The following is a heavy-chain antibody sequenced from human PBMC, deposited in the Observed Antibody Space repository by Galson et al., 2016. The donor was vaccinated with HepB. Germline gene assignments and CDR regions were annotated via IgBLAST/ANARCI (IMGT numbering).Heavy chain of an antibody. D-gene: IGHD1-1*01. CDR3: ARLERRLGDASDI. V-gene: IGHV1-18*01. J-gene: IGHJ3*02. Sequence: SVKVSCKASDHTFTSSYISWVRQAPGQGLEWMGWISAYNGNTNYAQKLQGRVTMTTDTSTSTAYMELRSLRSDDTAVYYCARLERRLGDASDIWGQGTMVTVSS. CDR2: ISAYNGNT. CDR1: DHTFTSSY.